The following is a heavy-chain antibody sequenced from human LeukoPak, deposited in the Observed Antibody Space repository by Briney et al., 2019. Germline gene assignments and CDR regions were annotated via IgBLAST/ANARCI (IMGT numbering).Heavy chain of an antibody. CDR2: IKSKTDGGTT. V-gene: IGHV3-15*01. J-gene: IGHJ6*03. CDR1: GFTFSNAW. CDR3: TTAVRYYYDSSGYYGYYYMDV. Sequence: GGSLRLSCAASGFTFSNAWMSWVRQAPGKGLVWVGRIKSKTDGGTTDYAAPVKGRLTISRDDSKNTLYLQMNSLKTEDTAVYYCTTAVRYYYDSSGYYGYYYMDVWGKGTTVTVSS. D-gene: IGHD3-22*01.